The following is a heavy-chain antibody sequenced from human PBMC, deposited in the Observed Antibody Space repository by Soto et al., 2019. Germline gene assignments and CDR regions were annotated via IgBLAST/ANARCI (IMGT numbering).Heavy chain of an antibody. V-gene: IGHV3-74*01. D-gene: IGHD2-2*01. Sequence: GSLRLSCAASGFAFSSYWMHWVRQAPGKGLVWVSRIDPYGTGINYADSVKGRFTISRDNAKNTLYLQMNSLRAEDTAVYYCTSDTFGSRDSWGQGTLVTVSS. CDR1: GFAFSSYW. CDR2: IDPYGTGI. CDR3: TSDTFGSRDS. J-gene: IGHJ4*02.